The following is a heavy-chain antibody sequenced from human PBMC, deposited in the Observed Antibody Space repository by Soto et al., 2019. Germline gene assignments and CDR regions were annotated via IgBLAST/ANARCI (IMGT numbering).Heavy chain of an antibody. Sequence: QVQLQESGPGLVKPSETLSLTCTVSGGSISSYYWSWIRQPAGQGLEWIGRIYTSGSTNYNPSLTSRVTMSVDTSKNQFSLKLSSVTAADTAVYYCAMMEGGIRYYYYGMDVWGQGTTVTVAS. CDR3: AMMEGGIRYYYYGMDV. CDR2: IYTSGST. D-gene: IGHD1-26*01. CDR1: GGSISSYY. J-gene: IGHJ6*02. V-gene: IGHV4-4*07.